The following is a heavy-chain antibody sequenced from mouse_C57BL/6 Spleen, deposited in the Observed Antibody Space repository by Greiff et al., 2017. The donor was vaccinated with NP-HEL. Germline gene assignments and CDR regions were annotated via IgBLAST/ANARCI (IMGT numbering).Heavy chain of an antibody. D-gene: IGHD1-1*01. V-gene: IGHV14-1*01. Sequence: VQLKESGAELVRPGASVKLSCTASGFNIKDYYMHWVKQRPEQGLEWIGRIDPEDGDTEYAPKFQGKATMTADTSSNTAYLQLSSLTSADTAVYYCTTANYYGSPYYFDYWGQGTTLTVSS. CDR2: IDPEDGDT. CDR1: GFNIKDYY. J-gene: IGHJ2*01. CDR3: TTANYYGSPYYFDY.